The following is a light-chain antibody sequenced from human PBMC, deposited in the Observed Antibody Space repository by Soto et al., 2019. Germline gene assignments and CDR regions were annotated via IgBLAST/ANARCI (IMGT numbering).Light chain of an antibody. CDR2: HAS. CDR1: QSLSSY. Sequence: EIVLTQSPATLSLSPGERATLSCSASQSLSSYLAWYQQKPGQAPRLLIYHASNRATGIPARLSGSGSGTDFTLTISSLEPEDFAVYYCQQRSNWPPTAFGGGTKVEIK. CDR3: QQRSNWPPTA. J-gene: IGKJ4*01. V-gene: IGKV3-11*01.